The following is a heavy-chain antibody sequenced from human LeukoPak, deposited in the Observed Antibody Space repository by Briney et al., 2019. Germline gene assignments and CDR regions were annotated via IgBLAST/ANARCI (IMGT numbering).Heavy chain of an antibody. CDR2: IYNSGST. CDR3: ARENSNSWYLDY. J-gene: IGHJ4*02. V-gene: IGHV4-59*01. CDR1: GGSISSYY. Sequence: SETLSLTCTVSGGSISSYYWSWIRQPPGKGLEWIGYIYNSGSTNYNPSLKSRVTISVDTSKNQFSLRLSSVTAADTAVYYCARENSNSWYLDYWGQGTLVTVSS. D-gene: IGHD6-13*01.